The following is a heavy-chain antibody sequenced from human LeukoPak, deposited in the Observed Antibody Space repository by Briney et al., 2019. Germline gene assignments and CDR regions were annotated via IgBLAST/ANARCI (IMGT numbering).Heavy chain of an antibody. V-gene: IGHV4-59*12. CDR2: IYNSGST. J-gene: IGHJ4*02. CDR1: GGSISSYY. Sequence: SETLSLTCTVSGGSISSYYWSWIRQPPGKGLEWIGYIYNSGSTKYNPSLKSRVTISVDTSKNQISLNLTSVTAADTAVYYCSRENGAFSPFGYWGQGTLVTVSS. D-gene: IGHD2-8*01. CDR3: SRENGAFSPFGY.